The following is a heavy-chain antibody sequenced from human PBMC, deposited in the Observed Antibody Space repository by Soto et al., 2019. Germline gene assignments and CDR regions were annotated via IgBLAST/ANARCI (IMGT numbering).Heavy chain of an antibody. CDR3: ASQHYYDSSGYYVVY. CDR1: GGSISTYY. J-gene: IGHJ4*02. CDR2: IHYSGST. V-gene: IGHV4-59*04. D-gene: IGHD3-22*01. Sequence: PSETLSLTCTVSGGSISTYYWGWIRQPPGKGLEWIGNIHYSGSTYYDSSLQSRVTISIDTSKNQFSLKLSSVTATDTAVYYCASQHYYDSSGYYVVYWGQGTLVIVSS.